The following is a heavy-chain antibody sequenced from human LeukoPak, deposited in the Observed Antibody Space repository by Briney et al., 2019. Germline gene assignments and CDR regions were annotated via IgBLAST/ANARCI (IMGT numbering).Heavy chain of an antibody. Sequence: SSGTLSLTCAVSGGSISSSNWWSWVRQPPGKGLEWIGYIYYSGSTNYNPSLKSRVTISVDTSKNQFSLKLSSVTAADTAVYYCARALTYYYDSSGYFYFDYWGQGTLVTVSS. CDR2: IYYSGST. D-gene: IGHD3-22*01. J-gene: IGHJ4*02. CDR1: GGSISSSNW. V-gene: IGHV4-4*02. CDR3: ARALTYYYDSSGYFYFDY.